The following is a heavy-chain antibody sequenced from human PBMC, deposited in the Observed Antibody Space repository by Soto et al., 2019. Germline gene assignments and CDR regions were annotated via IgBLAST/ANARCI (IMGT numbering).Heavy chain of an antibody. CDR1: GFTFDDYA. V-gene: IGHV3-9*01. J-gene: IGHJ4*02. D-gene: IGHD3-16*01. CDR3: NVRTIMITFGGVMEFDY. Sequence: GGSLRLSCAASGFTFDDYAMHWVRQAPGKDLEWVSGISWNSGSIGYADSVKGRFTISRDNAKNSLYLQMNSLRAEDTALYYCNVRTIMITFGGVMEFDYWGQGTLVTVSS. CDR2: ISWNSGSI.